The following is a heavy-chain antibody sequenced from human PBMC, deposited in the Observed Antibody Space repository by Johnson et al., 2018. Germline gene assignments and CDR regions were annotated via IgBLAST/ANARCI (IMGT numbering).Heavy chain of an antibody. V-gene: IGHV3-30*18. D-gene: IGHD4-17*01. CDR1: GFTFSSYG. CDR2: ISYDGSNK. Sequence: QVQLVQSGGGVVQPGRSLRLSCAASGFTFSSYGMHWVRQAPGKGLEWVAVISYDGSNKYYADSVKGRFTISRDNSKNTLYLQMNSPRAEDTAVYYWAKEAPYGDLAGGMDVWGKGTTVTVSS. J-gene: IGHJ6*04. CDR3: AKEAPYGDLAGGMDV.